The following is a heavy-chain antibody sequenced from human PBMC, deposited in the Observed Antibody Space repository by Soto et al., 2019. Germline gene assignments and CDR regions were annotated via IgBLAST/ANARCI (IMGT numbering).Heavy chain of an antibody. J-gene: IGHJ5*01. CDR3: ARGLGPAT. CDR2: FYSTGST. D-gene: IGHD3-10*01. V-gene: IGHV4-4*08. CDR1: ESTIAEVRYC. Sequence: PSDPLPHRSTFAESTIAEVRYCRTWIRQPPGKGLEWIGYFYSTGSTDYNPSLKSWVTISLDTSKNQFFLNLTSVAAADTAVYYCARGLGPATCGHGTLVNVS.